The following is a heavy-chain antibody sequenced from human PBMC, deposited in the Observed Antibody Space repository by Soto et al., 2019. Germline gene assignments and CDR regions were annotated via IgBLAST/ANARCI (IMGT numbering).Heavy chain of an antibody. J-gene: IGHJ5*02. CDR3: ARNGDSSDYRGWFDP. Sequence: EVQLVESGGGLVQPGGSLRLSCAASGFTVSSNYMSWVRQAPGKGLEWVSVIYSGGTTYYADSVKGRFTISRDNSKNTLYLNMNRLRAEDTAVYYCARNGDSSDYRGWFDPWGQGTRFTFSS. CDR2: IYSGGTT. D-gene: IGHD3-22*01. V-gene: IGHV3-66*01. CDR1: GFTVSSNY.